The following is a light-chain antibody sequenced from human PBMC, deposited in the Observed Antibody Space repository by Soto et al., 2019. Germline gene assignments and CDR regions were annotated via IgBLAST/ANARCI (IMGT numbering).Light chain of an antibody. Sequence: DCVMTQSPDSLAVSLGERATINCKSSESVLYTSNNKNYLAWYQQKAGQPPKLLIYWASYRESGVPDRFIASGSGTDFTLTISSLQVEDVATYYCQQYLHTPRTFGQGTKVDI. CDR2: WAS. V-gene: IGKV4-1*01. J-gene: IGKJ1*01. CDR1: ESVLYTSNNKNY. CDR3: QQYLHTPRT.